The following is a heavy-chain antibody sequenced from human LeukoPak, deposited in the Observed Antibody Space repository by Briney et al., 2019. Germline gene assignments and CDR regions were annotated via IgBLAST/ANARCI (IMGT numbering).Heavy chain of an antibody. CDR1: RFTFSSYS. J-gene: IGHJ4*02. V-gene: IGHV3-21*01. D-gene: IGHD6-13*01. CDR2: ISSSSSYI. CDR3: ARGYSSSWWVFDY. Sequence: KPGGSLRLSCAASRFTFSSYSMNWVRQAPGKGLEWVSSISSSSSYIYYADSVKGRFTISRDNAKNSLYLQMNSLRAEDTAVYYCARGYSSSWWVFDYWGQGTLVTVSS.